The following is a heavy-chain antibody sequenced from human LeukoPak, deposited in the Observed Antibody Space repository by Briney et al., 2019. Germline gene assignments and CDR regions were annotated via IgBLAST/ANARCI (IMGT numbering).Heavy chain of an antibody. V-gene: IGHV4-38-2*02. D-gene: IGHD3-22*01. CDR2: IYHSGST. CDR1: PGSITSYY. J-gene: IGHJ4*02. Sequence: PSETLSLTCTVSPGSITSYYWTWIRQPPGKGLEWIGSIYHSGSTYYNPSLKSRVTISVDTSKNQFSLKLSSVTAADTAVYYCARDRSSGYHPDYFDYWGQGTLVTVSS. CDR3: ARDRSSGYHPDYFDY.